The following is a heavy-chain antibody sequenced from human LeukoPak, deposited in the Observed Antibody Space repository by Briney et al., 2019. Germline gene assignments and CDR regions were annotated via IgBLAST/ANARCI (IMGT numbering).Heavy chain of an antibody. D-gene: IGHD2-15*01. V-gene: IGHV1-69*05. CDR2: IIPIFGTA. CDR3: ASTPCSGGSCHGNYYYYMDV. Sequence: SVKVSCKASGGTFSSYAISWVRQAPGQGLEGMGGIIPIFGTANYAQKFQGRVKITTDESTSTAYMELSSLRSEDTAVYYCASTPCSGGSCHGNYYYYMDVWGKGTTVTVSS. J-gene: IGHJ6*03. CDR1: GGTFSSYA.